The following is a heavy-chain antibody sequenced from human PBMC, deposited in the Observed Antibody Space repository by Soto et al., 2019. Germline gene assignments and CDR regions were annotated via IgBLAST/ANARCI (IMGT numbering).Heavy chain of an antibody. Sequence: EVQLVESGGGLVQPGGSLRLSCTASGFTFSDSWMTWVRQAPGKGLEWVARIKPDESEKKYADSVKGRFSISRDNAKNSMYLQMDSLRGEDTAVYYCATPMDADHWGQGTLVTVSS. CDR1: GFTFSDSW. V-gene: IGHV3-7*01. CDR2: IKPDESEK. CDR3: ATPMDADH. J-gene: IGHJ4*02.